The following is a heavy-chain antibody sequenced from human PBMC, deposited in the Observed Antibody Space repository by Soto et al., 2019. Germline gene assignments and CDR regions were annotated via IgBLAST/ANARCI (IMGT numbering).Heavy chain of an antibody. CDR2: VHHSWGS. Sequence: QVQLQESGPGLVKPSETLSLSCTVSGGSISSYYWSWFRQSPGKRMEWIGYVHHSWGSSYNPSLQSGVAISLDTCKSQLSLKVTSVTATDTAVYYCARQGFGPLHGLVDVWGQGTTVTVSS. D-gene: IGHD3-10*01. CDR1: GGSISSYY. CDR3: ARQGFGPLHGLVDV. V-gene: IGHV4-59*08. J-gene: IGHJ6*02.